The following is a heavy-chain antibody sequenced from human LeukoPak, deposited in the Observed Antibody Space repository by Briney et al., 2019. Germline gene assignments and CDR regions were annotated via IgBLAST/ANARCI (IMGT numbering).Heavy chain of an antibody. J-gene: IGHJ6*02. D-gene: IGHD3-3*01. CDR1: GYTFTSYY. CDR2: INPSGGST. Sequence: ASVKVSCKASGYTFTSYYMHWVRQAPGQGLAWMGIINPSGGSTSYAQKFQGRVTMTRDTSTSTVYMELSSLRSEDTAVYYCARVSYYDFWSGYFPERDGMDVWGQGTTVTVSS. CDR3: ARVSYYDFWSGYFPERDGMDV. V-gene: IGHV1-46*01.